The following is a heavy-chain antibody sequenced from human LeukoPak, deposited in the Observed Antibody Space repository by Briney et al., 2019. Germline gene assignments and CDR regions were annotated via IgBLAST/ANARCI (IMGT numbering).Heavy chain of an antibody. D-gene: IGHD2-21*02. V-gene: IGHV3-74*01. J-gene: IGHJ5*02. CDR3: AKGDTS. CDR1: GFTFSTYW. CDR2: INGDGSNT. Sequence: GGSLRLSCGASGFTFSTYWMNWVRQAPGKGLVWVSQINGDGSNTNYADSVKGRFTISRDNAKNTLYLQMNSLRAEDTAVYYCAKGDTSWGQGTLVTISS.